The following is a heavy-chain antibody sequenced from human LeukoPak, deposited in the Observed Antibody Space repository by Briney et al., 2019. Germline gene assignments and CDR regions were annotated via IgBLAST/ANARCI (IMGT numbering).Heavy chain of an antibody. CDR3: ARGYSGSWSGYFMGWFDP. V-gene: IGHV4-59*01. CDR2: FYYSGSS. Sequence: PTETLSLTCNVSGGSISRYYWRWIRQPTGKGLEWIGDFYYSGSSNYNPPLKTRVTISVDTSMNQFSLKLSSVTAADTAVYYCARGYSGSWSGYFMGWFDPWGQGTLVTVSS. CDR1: GGSISRYY. J-gene: IGHJ5*02. D-gene: IGHD3-3*01.